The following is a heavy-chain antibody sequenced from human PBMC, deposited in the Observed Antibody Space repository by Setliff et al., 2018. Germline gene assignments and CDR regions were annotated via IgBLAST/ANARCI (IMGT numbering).Heavy chain of an antibody. CDR2: IKSKTDGGTT. V-gene: IGHV3-15*01. CDR1: GFTFSNAW. D-gene: IGHD3-22*01. J-gene: IGHJ3*02. Sequence: GGSLRLSCAASGFTFSNAWMSWVRQAPGKGLEWVGRIKSKTDGGTTDYAAPVKGRFTISRDDSKNTLYLQMNSLKTEDTAVYYCTRDLYDSSGRMRFDAFDIWGQGTMVTVSS. CDR3: TRDLYDSSGRMRFDAFDI.